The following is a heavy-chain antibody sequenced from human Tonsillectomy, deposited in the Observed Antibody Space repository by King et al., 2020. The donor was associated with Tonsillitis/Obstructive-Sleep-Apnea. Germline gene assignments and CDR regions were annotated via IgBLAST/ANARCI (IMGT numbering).Heavy chain of an antibody. D-gene: IGHD3/OR15-3a*01. CDR3: ARSRWTTPSDFDY. V-gene: IGHV3-11*05. CDR2: ISSSSSYT. CDR1: GFTFSDYY. J-gene: IGHJ4*02. Sequence: VQLVESGGGLVKPGGSLRLSCAASGFTFSDYYMSWIRQAPGKGLEWVSYISSSSSYTNYADSVKCRFTISRDNAKNSLYLQMNSLRAEDTAVYYCARSRWTTPSDFDYWGQGTLVTVSS.